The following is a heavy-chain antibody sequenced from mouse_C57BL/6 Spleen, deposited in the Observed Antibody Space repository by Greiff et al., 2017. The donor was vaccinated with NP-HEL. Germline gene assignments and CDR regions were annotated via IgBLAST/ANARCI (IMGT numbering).Heavy chain of an antibody. CDR1: GYTFTSYW. J-gene: IGHJ2*01. CDR3: ARSTTVEAFDY. CDR2: IHPNSGST. D-gene: IGHD1-1*01. V-gene: IGHV1-64*01. Sequence: QVQLQQPGAELVKPGASVKLSCKASGYTFTSYWMHWVKQRPGQGLEWIGMIHPNSGSTNYNEKFKSKATLTVDKSASTADMQLSSLTSEDSAVYYCARSTTVEAFDYWGQGTTLTVSS.